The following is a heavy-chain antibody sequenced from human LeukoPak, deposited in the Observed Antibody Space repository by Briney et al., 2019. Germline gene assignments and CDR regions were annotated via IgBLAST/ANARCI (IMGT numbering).Heavy chain of an antibody. V-gene: IGHV1-2*02. CDR1: GCTFTAHY. Sequence: ASVKVSCKASGCTFTAHYIHWVRQAPGQGLEWMGWIDPNRGGTNYAQHFLGSVTMTGDTSINTAFMELSRLRSDDTAIYYCARGRGTTMVRGVITNYFDLWGRGSLVTVSS. J-gene: IGHJ2*01. CDR3: ARGRGTTMVRGVITNYFDL. D-gene: IGHD3-10*01. CDR2: IDPNRGGT.